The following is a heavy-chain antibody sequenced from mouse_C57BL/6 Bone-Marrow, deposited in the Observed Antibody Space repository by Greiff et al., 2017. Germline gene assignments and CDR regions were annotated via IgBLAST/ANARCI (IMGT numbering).Heavy chain of an antibody. V-gene: IGHV5-9-1*02. CDR2: ISSGGDYI. CDR3: TRRGQLRLNYYAMDY. CDR1: GFTFSSYA. J-gene: IGHJ4*01. Sequence: DVKLVESGEGLVKPGGSLKLSCAASGFTFSSYAMSWVRQTPEKRLEWVAYISSGGDYIYYADTVNGRFTISRDTARNTLYLQMSMLKSEDTSMYYCTRRGQLRLNYYAMDYWGQGTSVTVSS. D-gene: IGHD3-2*02.